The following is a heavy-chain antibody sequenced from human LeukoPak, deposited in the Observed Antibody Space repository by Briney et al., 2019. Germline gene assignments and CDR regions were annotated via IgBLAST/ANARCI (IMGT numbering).Heavy chain of an antibody. Sequence: SQTLSLTCAISGDSVSSSSVAWHWIRQSPSRDLEWLGRTYYRSKWYSDYAESVKSRISINADTSKNQFSLQMTSVTPEDTAVYYCARDSSSWYSHFDYWGQGTLVTVSS. CDR3: ARDSSSWYSHFDY. D-gene: IGHD6-13*01. CDR1: GDSVSSSSVA. J-gene: IGHJ4*02. V-gene: IGHV6-1*01. CDR2: TYYRSKWYS.